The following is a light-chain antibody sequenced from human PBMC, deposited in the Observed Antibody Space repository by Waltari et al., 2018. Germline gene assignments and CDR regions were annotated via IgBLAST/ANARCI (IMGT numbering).Light chain of an antibody. J-gene: IGKJ1*01. CDR2: KTS. V-gene: IGKV1-5*03. CDR3: QQYNTYWT. Sequence: DIQMTQSPSTLSAYIGDRVTITCLASQNVDTWLAWYQQKPGKAPKLLVYKTSTLQSGVPSRFSGSGSGTHFTLTISSLQPDDFATYYCQQYNTYWTFGQGTKVE. CDR1: QNVDTW.